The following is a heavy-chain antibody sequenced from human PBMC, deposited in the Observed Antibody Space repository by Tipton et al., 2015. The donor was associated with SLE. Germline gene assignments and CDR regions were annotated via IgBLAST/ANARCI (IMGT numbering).Heavy chain of an antibody. CDR3: ARDELLWFGEFDY. J-gene: IGHJ4*02. CDR1: GYTFTGYG. CDR2: IIPIFGTA. Sequence: QLVQSGAEVKKPGSSVKVPCKASGYTFTGYGISWVRQAPGQGLEWMGRIIPIFGTANYAQKLQGRVTMTTDTSTSTAYMELRSLRSDDTAVYYCARDELLWFGEFDYWGQGTLVTVSS. V-gene: IGHV1-18*01. D-gene: IGHD3-10*01.